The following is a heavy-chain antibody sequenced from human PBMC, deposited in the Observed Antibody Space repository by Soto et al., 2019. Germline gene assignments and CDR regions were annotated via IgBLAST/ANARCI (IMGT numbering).Heavy chain of an antibody. Sequence: PSETLSLTCTVSGGSISSYYWSWIRQPPGKGLEWIGYIYYSGSTNYNPSLKSRVTISVDTSKNQFSLKLSSVTAADTAVYYCARATYYYGSGSYYNPQWLVIDYWGLGTLVTVSS. V-gene: IGHV4-59*01. CDR2: IYYSGST. CDR1: GGSISSYY. D-gene: IGHD3-10*01. J-gene: IGHJ4*02. CDR3: ARATYYYGSGSYYNPQWLVIDY.